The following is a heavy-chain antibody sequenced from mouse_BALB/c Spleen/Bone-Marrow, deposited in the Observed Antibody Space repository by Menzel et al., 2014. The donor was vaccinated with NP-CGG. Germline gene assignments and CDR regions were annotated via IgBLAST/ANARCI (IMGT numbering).Heavy chain of an antibody. Sequence: VQLQQSGTELVKPGASVKLTCKASGYTFTSYWIHWVKQRPGQGLEWIGEIHPSNGRTNYSEKLKTKATLTVDKSSTTAHMQLRSLTSEDSAVYYCARGTARAMMDYWGQGTSVTVSS. D-gene: IGHD3-2*01. CDR2: IHPSNGRT. CDR3: ARGTARAMMDY. V-gene: IGHV1S81*02. CDR1: GYTFTSYW. J-gene: IGHJ4*01.